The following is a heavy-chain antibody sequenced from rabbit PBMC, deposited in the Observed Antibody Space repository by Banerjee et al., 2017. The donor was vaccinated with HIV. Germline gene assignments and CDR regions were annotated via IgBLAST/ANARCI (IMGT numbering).Heavy chain of an antibody. D-gene: IGHD4-2*01. CDR2: IYAGSSGSA. CDR1: GFDFSSNA. Sequence: QEQLEESGGGLVKPEGSLTLTCKASGFDFSSNAICWVRQAPGKGLEWIGTIYAGSSGSAYYASWVNGRFTISKTSSTTVTLQMTSLTAADTATYFCARDRDWTLDLWGQGTLVTVS. V-gene: IGHV1S45*01. CDR3: ARDRDWTLDL. J-gene: IGHJ3*01.